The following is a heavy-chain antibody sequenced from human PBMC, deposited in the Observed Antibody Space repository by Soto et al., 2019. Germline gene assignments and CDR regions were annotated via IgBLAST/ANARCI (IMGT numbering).Heavy chain of an antibody. D-gene: IGHD3-10*01. CDR1: GGSVSSGVFS. CDR3: ARGHYYYALDV. Sequence: SETLSLTCAVSGGSVSSGVFSWNWIRQSPGQGLEWIGYVSHSGSPYYTASLRSRVTISLDKSTNQISLNLTSVTPADTAVYFCARGHYYYALDVWGQGTMVTVSS. J-gene: IGHJ3*01. V-gene: IGHV4-30-2*06. CDR2: VSHSGSP.